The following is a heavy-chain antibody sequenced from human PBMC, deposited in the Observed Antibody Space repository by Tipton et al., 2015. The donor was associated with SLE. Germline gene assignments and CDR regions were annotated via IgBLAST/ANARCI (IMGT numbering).Heavy chain of an antibody. Sequence: TLSLTCTVSGGSVSSGSYYWSWIRQPPGKGLEWIGEINHSGSTNYNPSLKSRVTISVDTSKNQFSLKLSSVAAADTAVYYCARDRVDDYVWGSSDAFDIWGQGTMVTVSS. J-gene: IGHJ3*02. V-gene: IGHV4-39*07. CDR1: GGSVSSGSYY. CDR2: INHSGST. D-gene: IGHD3-16*01. CDR3: ARDRVDDYVWGSSDAFDI.